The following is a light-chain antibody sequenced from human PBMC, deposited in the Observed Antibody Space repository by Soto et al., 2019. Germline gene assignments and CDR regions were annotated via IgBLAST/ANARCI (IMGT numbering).Light chain of an antibody. CDR2: GAS. J-gene: IGKJ2*01. CDR3: QQYGRSLSFA. V-gene: IGKV3-20*01. Sequence: EIVLTQSPGTLSLSPGERATLSCRASQSVSSNYIAWYQQNHGQAPRLLIYGASTRATGIPDRFSGSGSGTDFTFTISRLEPEDLAVYFCQQYGRSLSFAFGLGTKVEIK. CDR1: QSVSSNY.